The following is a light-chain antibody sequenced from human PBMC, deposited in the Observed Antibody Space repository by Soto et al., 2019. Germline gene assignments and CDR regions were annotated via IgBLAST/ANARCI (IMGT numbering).Light chain of an antibody. V-gene: IGLV1-40*01. CDR1: SSNIGAGYD. CDR2: ANN. J-gene: IGLJ1*01. CDR3: SSYAGSSNV. Sequence: QSVLTQPPSVSGAPGQRVTISCTGSSSNIGAGYDVHWYQQRPGTAPKLLIFANNNRPSGVPDRFSGSKSGTSASLAITGLQAEDEGDYYCSSYAGSSNVFGTGTKVTVL.